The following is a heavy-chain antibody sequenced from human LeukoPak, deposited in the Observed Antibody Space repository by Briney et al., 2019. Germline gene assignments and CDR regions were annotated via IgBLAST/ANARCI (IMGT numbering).Heavy chain of an antibody. CDR1: GFTFTNYA. CDR3: ARAMCSSTVCYHGGWGYGSGSYTRREGYFDY. V-gene: IGHV3-23*01. D-gene: IGHD3-10*01. Sequence: GGSLRLSCAASGFTFTNYAMNWVRQAPEKGLEWVSTIHGGGDVSYYADSVKGRLTISRDNSKSTLDLQMNSLRTEDTAVYYCARAMCSSTVCYHGGWGYGSGSYTRREGYFDYWGQGTLVTVSS. J-gene: IGHJ4*02. CDR2: IHGGGDVS.